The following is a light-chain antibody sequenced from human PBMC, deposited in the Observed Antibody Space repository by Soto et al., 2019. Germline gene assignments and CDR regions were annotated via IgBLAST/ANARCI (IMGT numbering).Light chain of an antibody. Sequence: QSALTQPASVSGSPGQSITISCTGTSSDVGGYNYVSWYQQHPGKAPKLMIYEVSNRASGVSNRFSGSKSGNTASLTISGLQAEDEADYSCSSYTSSSTLVYVFGTGTKLTVL. J-gene: IGLJ1*01. CDR1: SSDVGGYNY. V-gene: IGLV2-14*01. CDR2: EVS. CDR3: SSYTSSSTLVYV.